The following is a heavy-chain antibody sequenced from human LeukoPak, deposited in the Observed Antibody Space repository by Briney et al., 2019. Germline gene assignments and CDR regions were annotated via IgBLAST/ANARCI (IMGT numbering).Heavy chain of an antibody. V-gene: IGHV3-23*01. D-gene: IGHD3-3*01. CDR3: AKQTPPGDFWSGYEDFDY. J-gene: IGHJ4*02. CDR1: GFTFSSYA. CDR2: ISGSGGST. Sequence: GGSLRLSCAASGFTFSSYAMSWVRQAPGKGLEWVSAISGSGGSTYYADSVKGRFTISRDNSKNTLYPQMNSLRAEDTAVYYCAKQTPPGDFWSGYEDFDYWGQGTLVTVSS.